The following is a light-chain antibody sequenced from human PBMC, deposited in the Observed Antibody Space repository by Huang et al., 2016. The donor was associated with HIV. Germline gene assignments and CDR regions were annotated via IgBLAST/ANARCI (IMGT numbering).Light chain of an antibody. J-gene: IGKJ4*01. V-gene: IGKV4-1*01. CDR3: QQYYSTPLT. CDR1: QSVLYSSNNKNY. CDR2: WAS. Sequence: DIVMTQSPDSLAVSLGARATINCKSSQSVLYSSNNKNYLAWYQQQPGQPPKLIIYWASTRESGVPDRFSGSGSGTDFTLTISSLQAEDVAVYYCQQYYSTPLTFGGGTKVEIK.